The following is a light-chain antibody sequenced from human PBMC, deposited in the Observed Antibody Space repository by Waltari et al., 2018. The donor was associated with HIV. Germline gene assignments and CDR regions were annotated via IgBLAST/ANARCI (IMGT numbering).Light chain of an antibody. J-gene: IGLJ1*01. V-gene: IGLV3-10*01. CDR1: ALSTKS. CDR3: YSTGRGGDNHKGV. Sequence: SYELTQPPSVSVSPGHTANITCSGDALSTKSAYWFQQKSGQAPVLVIFDDNKRPSAMPERFSGSKSGTVATSTITEAHVDDEGEYYCYSTGRGGDNHKGVFGPGTVVSVL. CDR2: DDN.